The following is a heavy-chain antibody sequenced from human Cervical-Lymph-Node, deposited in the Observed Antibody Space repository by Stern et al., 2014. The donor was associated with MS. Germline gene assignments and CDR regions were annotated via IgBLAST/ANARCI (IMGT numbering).Heavy chain of an antibody. V-gene: IGHV4-31*03. CDR3: ARSDRLWGSFDY. CDR2: ILYIGRT. D-gene: IGHD3-16*01. J-gene: IGHJ4*02. CDR1: GASISTIGYY. Sequence: QVQLQESGPGLVKPSQTLSLTCTVSGASISTIGYYWSWIRQHPGQGLEWIAYILYIGRTYYNPSVKSRVSISADPSKNQFSLNLTSVTAADTSLYYCARSDRLWGSFDYWGQGTLVAVSS.